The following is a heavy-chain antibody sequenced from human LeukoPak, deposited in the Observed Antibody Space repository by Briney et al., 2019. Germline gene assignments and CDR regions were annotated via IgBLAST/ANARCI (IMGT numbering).Heavy chain of an antibody. J-gene: IGHJ3*02. V-gene: IGHV4-34*01. D-gene: IGHD2-21*01. CDR3: ASDSGGRRDAFNI. CDR1: GGSFGGYY. CDR2: INQSATT. Sequence: PSETLSLTCAVNGGSFGGYYWSWIRQPPEKGLEWIGEINQSATTNYNPSLKSRVTISVDTSKNQFSLKLTSVTAADTAVYYCASDSGGRRDAFNIWGQGTMVTVSS.